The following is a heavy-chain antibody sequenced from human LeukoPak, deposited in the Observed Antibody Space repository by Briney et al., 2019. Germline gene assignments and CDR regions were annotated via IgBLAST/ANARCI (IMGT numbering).Heavy chain of an antibody. D-gene: IGHD2-21*02. CDR1: GFTFSSYG. J-gene: IGHJ4*02. CDR2: INEDGSYK. V-gene: IGHV3-7*01. CDR3: ARDATRGGDNDY. Sequence: GGSLRLSCAASGFTFSSYGMHWVRQAPGKGLEWVANINEDGSYKFHADSVKGRLTISRDNSKNSLYLQMSSPRADDTAVYYCARDATRGGDNDYWGQGTRVIVSS.